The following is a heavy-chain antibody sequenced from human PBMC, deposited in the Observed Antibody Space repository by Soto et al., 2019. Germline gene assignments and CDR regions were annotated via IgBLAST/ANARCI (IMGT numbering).Heavy chain of an antibody. CDR3: ARVAESTVRGVFDY. CDR2: ISAYNGNT. D-gene: IGHD3-10*01. CDR1: GYTFTSYG. Sequence: ASVKVSCKASGYTFTSYGISWVRQAPGQGLEWMGWISAYNGNTNYAQKLQGRVTMTTDTSTSTAYMGLRSLRSDDTAVYYCARVAESTVRGVFDYWGQGTLVTVSS. V-gene: IGHV1-18*01. J-gene: IGHJ4*02.